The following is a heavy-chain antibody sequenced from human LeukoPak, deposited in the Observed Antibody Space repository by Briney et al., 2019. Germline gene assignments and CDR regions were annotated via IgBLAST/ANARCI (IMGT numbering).Heavy chain of an antibody. CDR2: IYYSGST. D-gene: IGHD5-18*01. J-gene: IGHJ4*02. CDR1: GGSISSGDYY. CDR3: ARVVDTAMVLDY. Sequence: SQTLSLTCTVSGGSISSGDYYWSWLRQPPGKGLEWIGYIYYSGSTYYNPSLKSRVTISVDTSKNQFSLKLSSVTAADTAVYYCARVVDTAMVLDYWGQGTLVTVSS. V-gene: IGHV4-30-4*01.